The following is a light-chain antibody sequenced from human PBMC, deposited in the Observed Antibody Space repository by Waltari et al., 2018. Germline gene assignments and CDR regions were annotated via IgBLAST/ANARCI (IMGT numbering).Light chain of an antibody. CDR1: DNDDGRYKL. CDR2: EIN. CDR3: SSYTSSSTVV. Sequence: HSALTQPASVSGSPGQSITISCTGSDNDDGRYKLVSWYQHHPAKAPKPIIYEINKRPSGVSNRFSGSKSGNTASLTISGLQAEDEADYYCSSYTSSSTVVFGGGTKLTVL. J-gene: IGLJ2*01. V-gene: IGLV2-14*02.